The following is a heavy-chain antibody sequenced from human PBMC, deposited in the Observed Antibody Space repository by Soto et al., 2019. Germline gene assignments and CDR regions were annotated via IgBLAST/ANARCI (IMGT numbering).Heavy chain of an antibody. Sequence: GAPVKVSCKASGGTFSSYAISWVRQAPGQGLEWMGGIIPIFGTANYAQKFQGRVTITADESTSTAYMELSSLRSEDTAEYYCARDDSSGVRPFDYWGQGTLVTVSS. D-gene: IGHD6-19*01. V-gene: IGHV1-69*13. CDR2: IIPIFGTA. CDR1: GGTFSSYA. CDR3: ARDDSSGVRPFDY. J-gene: IGHJ4*02.